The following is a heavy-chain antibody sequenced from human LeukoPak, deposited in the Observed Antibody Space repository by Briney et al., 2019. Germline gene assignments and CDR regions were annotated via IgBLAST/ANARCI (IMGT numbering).Heavy chain of an antibody. Sequence: ASVKVSCKASGYTFKNYDINWVRQATGQGLEWMGWMNPNSGNTGFAQKFQDRVSMTRDTSTHTPYMELTSLRSGDAAVYYCARATPGGLHGYSFDYWGQGTVVTVYS. CDR3: ARATPGGLHGYSFDY. CDR1: GYTFKNYD. J-gene: IGHJ4*02. V-gene: IGHV1-8*02. D-gene: IGHD5-24*01. CDR2: MNPNSGNT.